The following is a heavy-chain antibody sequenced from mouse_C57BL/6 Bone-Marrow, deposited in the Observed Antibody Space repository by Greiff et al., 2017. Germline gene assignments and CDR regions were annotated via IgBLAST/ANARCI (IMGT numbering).Heavy chain of an antibody. D-gene: IGHD1-1*01. Sequence: VQLQESGAELARPAASVKLSCTASGYTFTSYGLSWVKQRTGQGLEWFGEFYPKSGNTYYNESFKSKATFTADKSSSTAYMELRSLTSEDSAVYVCARGTTVVAEGFAYWGQGTLVTVSA. CDR2: FYPKSGNT. V-gene: IGHV1-81*01. CDR3: ARGTTVVAEGFAY. J-gene: IGHJ3*01. CDR1: GYTFTSYG.